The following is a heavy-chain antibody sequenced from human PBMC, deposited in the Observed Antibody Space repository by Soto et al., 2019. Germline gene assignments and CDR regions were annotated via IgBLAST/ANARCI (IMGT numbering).Heavy chain of an antibody. CDR1: GYTFTSYG. J-gene: IGHJ4*02. V-gene: IGHV1-18*01. CDR3: ARDSPLYYGSSGYYRTWDY. Sequence: ASVKVSCKASGYTFTSYGISWVRQAPGQGLEWMGWISAYNGNTNYAQKLQGRVTMTTDTSTSTAYMELRSLRSDDTAVYYCARDSPLYYGSSGYYRTWDYWGQGTLVTVSS. D-gene: IGHD3-22*01. CDR2: ISAYNGNT.